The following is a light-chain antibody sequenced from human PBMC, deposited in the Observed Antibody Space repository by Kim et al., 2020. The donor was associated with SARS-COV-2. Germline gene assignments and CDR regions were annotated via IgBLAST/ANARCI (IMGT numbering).Light chain of an antibody. Sequence: SSELTQDPAVSVALGQTVRITCQGDSLRSYYASWYQQKPGQAPVLVIYGKNNRPSGIPDRSSGSSSGNTASLTITGAQAEDEADYYCNSRDSSGNHLYVF. CDR3: NSRDSSGNHLYV. V-gene: IGLV3-19*01. J-gene: IGLJ1*01. CDR1: SLRSYY. CDR2: GKN.